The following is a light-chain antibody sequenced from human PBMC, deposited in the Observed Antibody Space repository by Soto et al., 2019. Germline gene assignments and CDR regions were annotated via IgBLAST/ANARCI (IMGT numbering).Light chain of an antibody. V-gene: IGKV1-39*01. Sequence: DIQMTQSPSPLSASVGDRVTITCRASQSISSSLNWYQQKAGRAPKVLMSAASSLQSGVPSRFSGNGSGTDFTLTISSLQPEDFATYYCQQSYSTPFTFGPGTKVDIK. CDR3: QQSYSTPFT. CDR2: AAS. J-gene: IGKJ3*01. CDR1: QSISSS.